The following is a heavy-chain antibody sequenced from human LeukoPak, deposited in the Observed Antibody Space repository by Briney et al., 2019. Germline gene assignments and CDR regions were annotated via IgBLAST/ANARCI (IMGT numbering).Heavy chain of an antibody. V-gene: IGHV2-5*01. D-gene: IGHD2-21*02. CDR1: GFSLTTSGVG. CDR3: AHSVIVVVTARGTYNWFDP. CDR2: LYCNDDK. Sequence: SGPTLVNPTQTITLTCTFSGFSLTTSGVGVGWIRQPPGKALEWLALLYCNDDKRYSPSLKSRLTITKDTSKNQVVLTMTNMDPVDTAAYYCAHSVIVVVTARGTYNWFDPWGQGTLVTVSS. J-gene: IGHJ5*02.